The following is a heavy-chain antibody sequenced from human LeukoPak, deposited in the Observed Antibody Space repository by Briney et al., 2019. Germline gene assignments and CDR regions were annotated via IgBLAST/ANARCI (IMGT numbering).Heavy chain of an antibody. CDR1: GGSISSGGYY. CDR2: IYYSGRT. Sequence: KPSETLSLTCTVSGGSISSGGYYWSWIRQHPGKGLEWIGYIYYSGRTYYNPSLKGRVTISADTSKNQFSLKLSSVTAADTAVYYCARRGDSSGAAFDIWGQGTMVTVSS. J-gene: IGHJ3*02. CDR3: ARRGDSSGAAFDI. D-gene: IGHD3-22*01. V-gene: IGHV4-31*03.